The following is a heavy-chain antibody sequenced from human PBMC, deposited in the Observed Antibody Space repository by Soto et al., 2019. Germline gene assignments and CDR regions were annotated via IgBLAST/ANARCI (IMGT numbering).Heavy chain of an antibody. Sequence: QVQLVQSGAEVKKPGASVKVSCKASGYTFTSYYMHWVRQAPGQGLEWMGIINPSGGSTSYAQKCQGRVTMTRDTSTSTVYMELSSLRSEDTAVYYCAREREYYDFWSDGDQGYYYYYGMDVWGQGTTVTVSS. V-gene: IGHV1-46*01. J-gene: IGHJ6*02. D-gene: IGHD3-3*01. CDR3: AREREYYDFWSDGDQGYYYYYGMDV. CDR1: GYTFTSYY. CDR2: INPSGGST.